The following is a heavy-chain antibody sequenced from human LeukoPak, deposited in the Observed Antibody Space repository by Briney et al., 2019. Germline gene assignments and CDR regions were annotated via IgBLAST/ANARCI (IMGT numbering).Heavy chain of an antibody. J-gene: IGHJ4*02. CDR3: ARGRYDSSDYYTTFDY. CDR1: GFTFSSYS. Sequence: GGSLRLSCAASGFTFSSYSMNWVRQAPGKGLEWVSCITRSSIYIYYADSVKGRFTISRDNAKNSLYLQVNSLRAEDTAVYYCARGRYDSSDYYTTFDYWGQGTLVTVSS. D-gene: IGHD3-22*01. V-gene: IGHV3-21*01. CDR2: ITRSSIYI.